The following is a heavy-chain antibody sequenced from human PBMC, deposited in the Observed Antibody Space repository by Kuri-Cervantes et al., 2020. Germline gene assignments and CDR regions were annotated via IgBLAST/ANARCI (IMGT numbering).Heavy chain of an antibody. J-gene: IGHJ4*02. CDR1: GFMFSGLA. D-gene: IGHD3-10*01. Sequence: GGSLRLSCAASGFMFSGLAMHWVRQAPGKGLEWVSFISSSSSYIYYADSVKGRFTISRDNDKNSLFLQMNSLRAEDTAVYYCARDAGEAEFDYWGQGTLVTVSS. CDR3: ARDAGEAEFDY. CDR2: ISSSSSYI. V-gene: IGHV3-21*01.